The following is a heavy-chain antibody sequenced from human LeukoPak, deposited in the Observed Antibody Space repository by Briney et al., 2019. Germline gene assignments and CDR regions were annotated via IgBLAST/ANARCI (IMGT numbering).Heavy chain of an antibody. CDR2: IIQDGSEK. D-gene: IGHD2/OR15-2a*01. Sequence: PGGSLRLSCVAPGFTFSSFWMSWVRQAPGKGLEWVAKIIQDGSEKYYVDSVKGRFTISRDNSKNTLYLQMSSLRAEDTAVYLCVKDLRSDFMGVLSRYLSYWGQGTLVTVSS. V-gene: IGHV3-7*01. CDR3: VKDLRSDFMGVLSRYLSY. CDR1: GFTFSSFW. J-gene: IGHJ4*02.